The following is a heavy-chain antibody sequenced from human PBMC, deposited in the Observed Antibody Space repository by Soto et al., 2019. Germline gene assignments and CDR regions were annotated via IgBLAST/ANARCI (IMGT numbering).Heavy chain of an antibody. CDR3: ASPVDYGGNSGHAFDI. V-gene: IGHV4-39*01. CDR1: CGSIISSSYY. D-gene: IGHD4-17*01. J-gene: IGHJ3*02. CDR2: IYNSRTT. Sequence: PSETLSLTCTFSCGSIISSSYYWGWIRQPPGKRLEWIGNIYNSRTTYYNPSPKSRVTISADTSKNQFSLKLSSVTAADTALNYCASPVDYGGNSGHAFDIWGQGTTVTVSS.